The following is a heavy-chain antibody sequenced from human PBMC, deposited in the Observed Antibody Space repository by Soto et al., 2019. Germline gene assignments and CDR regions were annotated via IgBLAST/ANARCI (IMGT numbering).Heavy chain of an antibody. V-gene: IGHV1-18*01. CDR2: ISAYNGKT. CDR1: GYTFTSYG. J-gene: IGHJ6*02. Sequence: QVPLVQSGGEVKKPGASVKLSCTASGYTFTSYGISWVRQAPGQGLEWMGWISAYNGKTNYAQTVQGRVTMTTDTSTRTAYMDLRSRRSADTAVYYCATGGDANYNHGTDAWGPGTSFTVSS. CDR3: ATGGDANYNHGTDA.